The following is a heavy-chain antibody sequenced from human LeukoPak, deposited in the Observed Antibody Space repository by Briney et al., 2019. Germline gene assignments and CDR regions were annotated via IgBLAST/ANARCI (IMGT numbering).Heavy chain of an antibody. J-gene: IGHJ4*02. V-gene: IGHV3-33*01. CDR3: ARAHCTNGVCYFDY. CDR1: GFTFSSYG. D-gene: IGHD2-8*01. CDR2: IWYDGNNK. Sequence: PGGSLRLSCAASGFTFSSYGMHWVRQAPGKGLEWVAVIWYDGNNKYYADSVKGRFTISRDNSKNTLYLQMNSLRAEDTAVYYCARAHCTNGVCYFDYWGQGTLVTVSS.